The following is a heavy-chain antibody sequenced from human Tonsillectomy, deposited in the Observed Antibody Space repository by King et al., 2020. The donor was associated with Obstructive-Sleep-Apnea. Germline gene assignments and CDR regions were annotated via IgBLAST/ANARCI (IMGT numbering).Heavy chain of an antibody. CDR1: GFTFSSYS. Sequence: VQLVESGGGLVQPGGSLRLSCAASGFTFSSYSMNWVRQAPGKGLEWVSYISSSSSTIYYADSVKGRFTISRDNAKNSLYLQMNSLRAEDTAVYYCARDSSPLWFGELPILGGPRHNWFDPWGQGTLVTVSS. J-gene: IGHJ5*02. V-gene: IGHV3-48*04. CDR2: ISSSSSTI. D-gene: IGHD3-10*01. CDR3: ARDSSPLWFGELPILGGPRHNWFDP.